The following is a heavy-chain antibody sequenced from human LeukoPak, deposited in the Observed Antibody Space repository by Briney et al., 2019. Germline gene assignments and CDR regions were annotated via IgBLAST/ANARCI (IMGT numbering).Heavy chain of an antibody. V-gene: IGHV4-61*02. D-gene: IGHD3-22*01. Sequence: SETLSLTCTVSGGSISSSSYYWGWIRQPAGKGLEWIGRIYTSGSTNYNPSLKSRVTMSVDTSKNQFSLKLSSVTAADTAVYYCARLIVVGEPLDAFDIWGQGTMVTVSS. CDR1: GGSISSSSYY. J-gene: IGHJ3*02. CDR3: ARLIVVGEPLDAFDI. CDR2: IYTSGST.